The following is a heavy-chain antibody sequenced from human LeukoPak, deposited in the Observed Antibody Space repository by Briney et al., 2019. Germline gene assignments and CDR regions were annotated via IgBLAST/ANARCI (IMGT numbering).Heavy chain of an antibody. J-gene: IGHJ5*02. D-gene: IGHD1-26*01. CDR3: ARGGNYWPQWWFDP. CDR1: GVSISGNY. CDR2: IFYTGST. V-gene: IGHV4-59*01. Sequence: PSETLSLTCTVSGVSISGNYWSWIRQPPGKGLEWIGYIFYTGSTNYNPSLQSRVTILLDTSKNQFSLKLSSVSAADTAVYYCARGGNYWPQWWFDPWGRGTLVSVSS.